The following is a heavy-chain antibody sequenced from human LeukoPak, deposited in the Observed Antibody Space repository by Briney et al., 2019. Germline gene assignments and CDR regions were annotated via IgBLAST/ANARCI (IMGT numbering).Heavy chain of an antibody. CDR1: GGSISSYY. D-gene: IGHD1-26*01. CDR2: IYTSGST. J-gene: IGHJ5*02. Sequence: SETLSLTCTVSGGSISSYYWSWIRQPAGKGLEWIGRIYTSGSTNYNPSLKSRVTMSVDTSKNQFSLKLSSVTAADTAVYYCACQLSGSYLYNWFDPWGQGTLVTVSS. V-gene: IGHV4-4*07. CDR3: ACQLSGSYLYNWFDP.